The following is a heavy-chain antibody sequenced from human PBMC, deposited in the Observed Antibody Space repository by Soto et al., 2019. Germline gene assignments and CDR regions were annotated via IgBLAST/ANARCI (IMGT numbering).Heavy chain of an antibody. D-gene: IGHD2-15*01. V-gene: IGHV4-61*01. J-gene: IGHJ4*02. CDR1: GGSVSSGSYY. CDR2: IYYSGST. CDR3: ARDANRENFDY. Sequence: KPSETLSLTCTVSGGSVSSGSYYWSWIRQPPGKGLEWIGYIYYSGSTNYNPSLKSRVTISVDTSKNQFSLKLSSVTAADTAVYYCARDANRENFDYWGQGTLVTVSS.